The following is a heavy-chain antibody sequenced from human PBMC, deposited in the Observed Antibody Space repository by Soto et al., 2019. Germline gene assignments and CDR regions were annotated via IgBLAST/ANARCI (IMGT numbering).Heavy chain of an antibody. V-gene: IGHV1-24*01. J-gene: IGHJ5*02. Sequence: ASVKVSCKVSGYTLTELSMHWVRQAPGKGLEWMGGFDPEDGETIYAQKFQGRVTMTEGTSTDTAYMELSSLRSEDTAVYYCATLQTTVTTLWFDPWGQGTLVTVSS. CDR1: GYTLTELS. CDR2: FDPEDGET. CDR3: ATLQTTVTTLWFDP. D-gene: IGHD4-17*01.